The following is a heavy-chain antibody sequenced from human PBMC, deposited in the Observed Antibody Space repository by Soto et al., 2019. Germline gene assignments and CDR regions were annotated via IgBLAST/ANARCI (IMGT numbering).Heavy chain of an antibody. CDR2: IYSGGST. CDR1: GFTVSSNY. D-gene: IGHD3-22*01. V-gene: IGHV3-53*01. CDR3: ARESSSLTMIGQWSPMGGVFDI. J-gene: IGHJ3*02. Sequence: QPGGSLRLSCAASGFTVSSNYMNWVRQAPGKGLEWVSIIYSGGSTYYADSVKGRFTISRDNSKNTLYLQMNSLRAEDTAVYYCARESSSLTMIGQWSPMGGVFDIWGQGTMVTVSS.